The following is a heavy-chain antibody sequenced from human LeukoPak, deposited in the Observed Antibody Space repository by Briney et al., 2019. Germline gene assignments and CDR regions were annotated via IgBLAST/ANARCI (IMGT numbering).Heavy chain of an antibody. CDR1: GFSLSTSGVG. CDR2: IYWNDDK. CDR3: AHSLEMATIGGFDY. Sequence: SGPTLVNPTQTLMLTRTFSGFSLSTSGVGVGWIRQPPGKALEWLALIYWNDDKRYSPPLKSRLTITKDTSKNQVVLTMTNMDPVDTATYYCAHSLEMATIGGFDYWGQGTLVTVSS. V-gene: IGHV2-5*01. J-gene: IGHJ4*02. D-gene: IGHD5-24*01.